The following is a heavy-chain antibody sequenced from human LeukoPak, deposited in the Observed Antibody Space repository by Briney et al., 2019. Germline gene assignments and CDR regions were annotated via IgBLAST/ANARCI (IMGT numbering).Heavy chain of an antibody. CDR1: GYTFTSNY. J-gene: IGHJ6*03. Sequence: AAVKVSCKASGYTFTSNYMHWVRQAPGQGREGMGMGNPSGCSTSYAQKFQGRVTMTRDMSTSTVYMELSSLRSEDTAVYYCARHGNQYYDFWSGYLADYYYYMDVWGKGTTVTVSS. CDR3: ARHGNQYYDFWSGYLADYYYYMDV. V-gene: IGHV1-46*01. D-gene: IGHD3-3*01. CDR2: GNPSGCST.